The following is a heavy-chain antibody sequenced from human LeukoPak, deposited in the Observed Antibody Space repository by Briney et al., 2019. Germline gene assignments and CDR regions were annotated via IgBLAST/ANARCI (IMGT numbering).Heavy chain of an antibody. Sequence: SETLSLTCAVYGGSFSGYYWSWIRQPPGKGLEWIGYIYYSVSTNYNPSIKSRVSISVDTSKNQFSLKLSSVTAADTAVYYCARDIAAAGPFDYWGQGTLVTVSS. CDR1: GGSFSGYY. V-gene: IGHV4-59*01. CDR3: ARDIAAAGPFDY. D-gene: IGHD6-13*01. J-gene: IGHJ4*02. CDR2: IYYSVST.